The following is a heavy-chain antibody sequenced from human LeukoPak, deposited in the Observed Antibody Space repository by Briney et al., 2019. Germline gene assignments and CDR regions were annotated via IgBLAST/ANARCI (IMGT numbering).Heavy chain of an antibody. D-gene: IGHD3-22*01. V-gene: IGHV5-51*01. CDR1: GYSFTSYW. J-gene: IGHJ4*02. Sequence: GESLKISCMGSGYSFTSYWIGWVRQMPGKGLEWMGIIYPGDSDTRYSPSFQGQVTISADKSISTAYLQWSSLKASDTAMYYCARGRYYYDSSGYTDYWGQGTLVTVSS. CDR2: IYPGDSDT. CDR3: ARGRYYYDSSGYTDY.